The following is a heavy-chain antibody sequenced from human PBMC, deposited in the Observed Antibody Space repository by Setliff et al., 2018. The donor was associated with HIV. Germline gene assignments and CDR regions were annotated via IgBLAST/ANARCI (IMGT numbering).Heavy chain of an antibody. CDR3: TRRFEKWLAFDY. Sequence: LSLTCTVSGGSISSGGYYWSWIRQHPGKGLEWIGNAYHSGGTDYNPSLRSRVTISVDTSTNQFSLNLASVTAADTAVYYCTRRFEKWLAFDYWGQGTLGTVSS. CDR2: AYHSGGT. D-gene: IGHD6-19*01. CDR1: GGSISSGGYY. J-gene: IGHJ4*02. V-gene: IGHV4-39*01.